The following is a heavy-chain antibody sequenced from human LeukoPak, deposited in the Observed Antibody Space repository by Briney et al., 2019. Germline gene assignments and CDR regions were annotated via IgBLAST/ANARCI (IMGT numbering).Heavy chain of an antibody. D-gene: IGHD6-13*01. Sequence: SVKVSCKASGGTFISYAISWVRQAPGQGLEWMGGIIPIFGTANYAQKFQGRVTITTDESTSTAYMELSSLRSEDTAVYYCARDLFLRSRGLAAGFDYWGQGTLVTVSS. V-gene: IGHV1-69*05. CDR2: IIPIFGTA. CDR3: ARDLFLRSRGLAAGFDY. CDR1: GGTFISYA. J-gene: IGHJ4*02.